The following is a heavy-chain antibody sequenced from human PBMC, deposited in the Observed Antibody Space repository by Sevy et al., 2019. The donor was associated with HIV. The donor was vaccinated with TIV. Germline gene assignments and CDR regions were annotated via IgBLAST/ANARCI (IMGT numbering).Heavy chain of an antibody. CDR1: GGSISRSSYY. V-gene: IGHV4-39*01. J-gene: IGHJ2*01. Sequence: SETLSLTCTVSGGSISRSSYYWGWIRQPPGKGLEWIGSIYSTGSTSYNPSLKSPVTLSAETSKNQFSLKLDSVSAADTAVSYCATPRGSDWYEGTGGYFDLWGRGALVTVSS. D-gene: IGHD6-19*01. CDR2: IYSTGST. CDR3: ATPRGSDWYEGTGGYFDL.